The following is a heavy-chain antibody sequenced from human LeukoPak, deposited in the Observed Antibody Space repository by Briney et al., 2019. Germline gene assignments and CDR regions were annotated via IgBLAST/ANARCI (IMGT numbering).Heavy chain of an antibody. CDR2: ISAYNGNT. CDR1: VYSFTSYG. V-gene: IGHV1-18*01. D-gene: IGHD6-13*01. J-gene: IGHJ5*02. CDR3: AREASSSSWYWFDP. Sequence: ASVKVSCKASVYSFTSYGISWVRQAPGQGLEWMGWISAYNGNTNYAQKLQGRVTMTTDTSTSTAYMELRSLRSDDTAVYYCAREASSSSWYWFDPWGQGTLVTVSS.